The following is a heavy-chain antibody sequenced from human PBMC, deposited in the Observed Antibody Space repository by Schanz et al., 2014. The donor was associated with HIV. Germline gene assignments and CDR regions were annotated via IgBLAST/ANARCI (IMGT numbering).Heavy chain of an antibody. J-gene: IGHJ4*02. CDR2: ISYDGRNK. V-gene: IGHV3-33*03. Sequence: QVLLVESGGGVVQPGRSLRLSCAASGFTFSDYGMHWVRQAPGKGLEWVAVISYDGRNKYFGHSVKGRFTISRDNAKNSLYLEMNSLRAEDTAVYYCAKFGRLLGNFDDWGQGTLVTVSS. CDR3: AKFGRLLGNFDD. CDR1: GFTFSDYG. D-gene: IGHD2-15*01.